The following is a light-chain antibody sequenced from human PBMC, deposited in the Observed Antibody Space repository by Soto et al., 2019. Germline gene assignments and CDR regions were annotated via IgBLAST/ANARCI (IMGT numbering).Light chain of an antibody. CDR1: QSVGSS. J-gene: IGKJ1*01. Sequence: EIVLTQYPGTLSLCPGERATLSYRASQSVGSSLSWYQQKQGQAPRLLFYGASNRATAIPDRFSGSGFGTDFNLTIPRLEPEDFAVYYCLQYGSSVWTFGQGTKVDIK. CDR2: GAS. V-gene: IGKV3-20*01. CDR3: LQYGSSVWT.